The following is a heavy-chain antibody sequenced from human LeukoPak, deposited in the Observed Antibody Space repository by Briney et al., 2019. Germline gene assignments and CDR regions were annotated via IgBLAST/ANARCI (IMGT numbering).Heavy chain of an antibody. CDR2: VIPFLGTT. CDR1: GGTFSNDA. CDR3: ARGPSSDLRTGFFFGYFHD. V-gene: IGHV1-69*11. Sequence: GASVKVSCKASGGTFSNDAVSWVRQAPGEGLKWMGRVIPFLGTTNYAHNFQGRVTITADQDTQTAYMELRSLRPEDTAVYFCARGPSSDLRTGFFFGYFHDWGQGTLITVSS. J-gene: IGHJ4*02. D-gene: IGHD3/OR15-3a*01.